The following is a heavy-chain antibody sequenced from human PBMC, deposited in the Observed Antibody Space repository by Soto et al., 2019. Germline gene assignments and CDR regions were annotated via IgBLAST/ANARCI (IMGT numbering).Heavy chain of an antibody. V-gene: IGHV3-13*01. CDR1: GFTFSTFD. CDR3: ARRYCRGRNCPGIGFDY. D-gene: IGHD2-15*01. J-gene: IGHJ4*02. CDR2: FGRVGDT. Sequence: GGSLRLSCAASGFTFSTFDIHWVRQAPGKGLEWVSGFGRVGDTYYSGSVKGRFTISRDNAENSLYLQMNSLRAGDTAVYYCARRYCRGRNCPGIGFDYWGQGTGVT.